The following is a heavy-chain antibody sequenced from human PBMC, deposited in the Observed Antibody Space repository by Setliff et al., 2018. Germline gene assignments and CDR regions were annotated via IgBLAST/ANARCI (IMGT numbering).Heavy chain of an antibody. CDR2: IYYSGTT. V-gene: IGHV4-59*01. Sequence: SETLSLTCIVSGGSINSYYWNWIRQPPGKGLEWIGYIYYSGTTGYNPSLTSRVTISVDMSKNQFSLKMNSVTTADTAVYYCARQKYYHDARFDPRGQGTLVTVSS. D-gene: IGHD3-22*01. CDR1: GGSINSYY. CDR3: ARQKYYHDARFDP. J-gene: IGHJ5*02.